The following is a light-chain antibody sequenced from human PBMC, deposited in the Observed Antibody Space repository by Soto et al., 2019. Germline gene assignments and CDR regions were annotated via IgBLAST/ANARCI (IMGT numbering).Light chain of an antibody. CDR3: QQYNNWPIT. CDR1: QSVSSF. CDR2: DTS. V-gene: IGKV3-15*01. Sequence: ESVVTQSPATLSLSPGERATLSCRASQSVSSFLAWYQQKPGQAPRLLIYDTSTRATGIPARFSGSGSGTEFTLTISSLQSEDFAVYYCQQYNNWPITFGQGTRLEIK. J-gene: IGKJ5*01.